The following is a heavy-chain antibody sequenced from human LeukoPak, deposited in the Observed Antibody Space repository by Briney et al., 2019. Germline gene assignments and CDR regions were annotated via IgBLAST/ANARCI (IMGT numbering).Heavy chain of an antibody. CDR2: IKKDGSEK. V-gene: IGHV3-7*01. CDR3: ARGAAARLSRYWYFDL. J-gene: IGHJ2*01. D-gene: IGHD6-6*01. CDR1: GLIFSSYW. Sequence: QPGGSLRLSCAASGLIFSSYWMSWVRQAPGKGLEWVANIKKDGSEKYYVDSVKGRFTISRDNAKNSLYLQMNSLRAEDTAVYYCARGAAARLSRYWYFDLWGRGTLVTVSS.